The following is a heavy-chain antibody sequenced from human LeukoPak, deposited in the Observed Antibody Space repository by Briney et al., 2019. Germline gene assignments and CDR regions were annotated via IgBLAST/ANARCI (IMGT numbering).Heavy chain of an antibody. CDR2: IHHSGST. D-gene: IGHD4-23*01. Sequence: SETLSPTCAVYGGSFNDYYWSWIRQSPGTGLEWIGEIHHSGSTNYNSSLESRVTMSIDTSNNQFSLKLTSVTAADTAVYYCARGSLVIYYYYYGMDVWGQGTTVTVSS. V-gene: IGHV4-34*01. J-gene: IGHJ6*02. CDR1: GGSFNDYY. CDR3: ARGSLVIYYYYYGMDV.